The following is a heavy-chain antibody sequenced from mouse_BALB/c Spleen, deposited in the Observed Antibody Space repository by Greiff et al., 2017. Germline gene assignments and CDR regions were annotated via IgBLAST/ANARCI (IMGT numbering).Heavy chain of an antibody. Sequence: EVKLMESGGGLVKPGGSLKLSCAASGFTFSSYAMSWVRQTPEKRLECVASISSGGSTYYPDSVKGRFTISRDNARNILYLQMSSLRSEDTAMYYCARGGGNYGNYAMDYWGQGTSVTVSS. CDR2: ISSGGST. CDR1: GFTFSSYA. CDR3: ARGGGNYGNYAMDY. V-gene: IGHV5-6-5*01. D-gene: IGHD2-1*01. J-gene: IGHJ4*01.